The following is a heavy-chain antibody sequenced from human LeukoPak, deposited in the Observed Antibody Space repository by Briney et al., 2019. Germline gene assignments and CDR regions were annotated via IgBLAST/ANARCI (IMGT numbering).Heavy chain of an antibody. J-gene: IGHJ4*02. V-gene: IGHV1-8*01. CDR2: MNPNSGNT. CDR1: GYTFTSYD. D-gene: IGHD3-3*01. Sequence: ASVKVSCKASGYTFTSYDINWVRQATGQGLEWMGWMNPNSGNTGYAQKFQGRVTMTRNTSISTAYMELSSLRSEDTAVYYCARDLMMFDFWSGHPKPIGYWGQGALVTVSS. CDR3: ARDLMMFDFWSGHPKPIGY.